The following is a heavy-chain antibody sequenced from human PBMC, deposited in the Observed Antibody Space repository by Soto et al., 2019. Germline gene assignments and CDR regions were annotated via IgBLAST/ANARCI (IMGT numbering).Heavy chain of an antibody. CDR2: IKSKTDGGTT. V-gene: IGHV3-15*01. CDR1: GFTFSNAW. Sequence: GGSLRLSCAASGFTFSNAWMSWVRQAPGKGLEWVGRIKSKTDGGTTDYAAPVKGRFTISRDDSKNTLYLQMNSLKTEDTAVYYCTTDRLQAAAMEYYWGQGTLVTVSS. D-gene: IGHD6-13*01. J-gene: IGHJ4*02. CDR3: TTDRLQAAAMEYY.